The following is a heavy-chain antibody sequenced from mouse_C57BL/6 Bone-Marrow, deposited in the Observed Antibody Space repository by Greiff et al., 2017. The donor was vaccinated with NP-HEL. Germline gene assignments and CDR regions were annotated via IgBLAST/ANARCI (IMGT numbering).Heavy chain of an antibody. D-gene: IGHD2-4*01. CDR3: ERSIHYDYAHDLFYAVVH. V-gene: IGHV7-3*01. CDR1: GFTFTDYY. CDR2: IRNKANGYTT. J-gene: IGHJ4*01. Sequence: DVMLVESGGGLVQPGGSLSLSCAASGFTFTDYYMSWVRQPPGKALEWLGFIRNKANGYTTEYSASVKGRFTISRDNSQSILYLQMNALRAEDSATYYCERSIHYDYAHDLFYAVVHGGKGPSVTVST.